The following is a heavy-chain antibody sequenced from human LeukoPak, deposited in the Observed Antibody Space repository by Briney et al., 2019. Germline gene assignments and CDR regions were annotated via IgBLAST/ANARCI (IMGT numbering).Heavy chain of an antibody. V-gene: IGHV4-59*01. J-gene: IGHJ4*02. Sequence: PSETLSLTCTVYGGSISTYYWSWIRQPPGKGLEWIGYIDYSGSTNYNPSLKSRVTMSVDTSKHQFSLKLSSVTAADTAVYYCARVGSYCFDYWGQGTLVTVSS. CDR2: IDYSGST. D-gene: IGHD3-10*01. CDR1: GGSISTYY. CDR3: ARVGSYCFDY.